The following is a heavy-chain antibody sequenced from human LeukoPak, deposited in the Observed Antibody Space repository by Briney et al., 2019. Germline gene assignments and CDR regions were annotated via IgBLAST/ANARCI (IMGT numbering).Heavy chain of an antibody. CDR3: ARVAGSYYQWYYFDY. J-gene: IGHJ4*02. CDR2: INAGNGNT. Sequence: VASVKVSCKASGYTFTSYAMHWVHQAPGQRLEWMGWINAGNGNTKYSQKFQGRVTITRDTSASTAYMELSSLRSEDTAVYYCARVAGSYYQWYYFDYWGQGTLVTVSS. V-gene: IGHV1-3*01. CDR1: GYTFTSYA. D-gene: IGHD1-26*01.